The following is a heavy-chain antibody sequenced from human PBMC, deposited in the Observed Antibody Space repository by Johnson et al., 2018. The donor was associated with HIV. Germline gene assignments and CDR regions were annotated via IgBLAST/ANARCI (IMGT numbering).Heavy chain of an antibody. V-gene: IGHV3-33*06. CDR2: IWYDGSNK. CDR3: AKDWVEYGAFDI. J-gene: IGHJ3*02. D-gene: IGHD2/OR15-2a*01. CDR1: GFTFSTSG. Sequence: QLVESGGGVVQPGRSLRLSCAASGFTFSTSGMHWVRQAPGKGLEWVAVIWYDGSNKYYADSVKGRFTISRDNSKNTLYLQMNSLRAEDTAVYYCAKDWVEYGAFDIWGQGAMVTVSS.